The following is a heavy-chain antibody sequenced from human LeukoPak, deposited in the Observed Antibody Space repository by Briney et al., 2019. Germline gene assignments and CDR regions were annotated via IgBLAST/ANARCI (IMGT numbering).Heavy chain of an antibody. D-gene: IGHD3-10*01. CDR1: GGSISSTDHY. CDR3: ATWGIGGENYGMDV. J-gene: IGHJ6*02. Sequence: SETLSLTCTVSGGSISSTDHYWSWIRQHPGKGLEWIAYIYYSGSTYYNPSLKSRATISLDTSKNQFSLELSSVTAADTAVYYCATWGIGGENYGMDVWGQGTTVTVSS. V-gene: IGHV4-31*03. CDR2: IYYSGST.